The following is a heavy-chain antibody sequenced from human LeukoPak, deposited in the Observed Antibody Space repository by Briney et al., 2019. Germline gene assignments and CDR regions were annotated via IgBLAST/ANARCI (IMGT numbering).Heavy chain of an antibody. Sequence: GGSLRLSCAASGFTFSNAWMNWVRQAPGKGLEWVSSISSSSSYIYYADSVKGRFTISRDNAKNSLYLQMNSLRAEDTAVYYCAREAYVLRYFDWPNWFDPWGQGTLVTVSS. D-gene: IGHD3-9*01. CDR3: AREAYVLRYFDWPNWFDP. V-gene: IGHV3-21*01. CDR2: ISSSSSYI. CDR1: GFTFSNAW. J-gene: IGHJ5*02.